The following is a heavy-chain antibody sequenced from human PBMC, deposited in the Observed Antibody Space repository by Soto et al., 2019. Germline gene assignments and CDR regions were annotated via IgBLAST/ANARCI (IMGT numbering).Heavy chain of an antibody. J-gene: IGHJ6*02. Sequence: ASETLSLTCAVSGGSISSGGYSWSWIRQPPGKGLEWIGYIYHSGSTYYNPSLKSRVTISVDRSKNQFSLKLSSVTAADTAVYYCARVKRGYDFWSGYRGYYYYGMDVWGQGTTVTVSS. CDR1: GGSISSGGYS. D-gene: IGHD3-3*01. CDR2: IYHSGST. V-gene: IGHV4-30-2*01. CDR3: ARVKRGYDFWSGYRGYYYYGMDV.